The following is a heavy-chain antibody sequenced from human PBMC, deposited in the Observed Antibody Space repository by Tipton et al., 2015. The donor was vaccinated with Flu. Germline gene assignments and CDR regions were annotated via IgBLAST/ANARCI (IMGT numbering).Heavy chain of an antibody. CDR2: IYYSGST. Sequence: TLSLTCTVSVGSISSGDYYWSWIRQPPGKGLEWIGYIYYSGSTYYNPSLKSRVTISVDTSKNQFSLKLSSVTVADTAVYYCARSITRDAFDIWGQGTMVTVSS. D-gene: IGHD2-2*01. J-gene: IGHJ3*02. CDR1: VGSISSGDYY. CDR3: ARSITRDAFDI. V-gene: IGHV4-30-4*01.